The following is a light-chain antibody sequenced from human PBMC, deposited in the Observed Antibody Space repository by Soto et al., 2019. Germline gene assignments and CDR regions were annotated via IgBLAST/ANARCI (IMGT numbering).Light chain of an antibody. V-gene: IGKV3-11*01. Sequence: EIVLTQSPATLSLSPGERATLSCRASQSVSSYLAWYQQKPGQAPRLLIYDASNRATGIPARFSGSGSGTDFTLNIPRLEPDDFAVYYCQQRSNCLFTFGPGTKVDIK. CDR3: QQRSNCLFT. J-gene: IGKJ3*01. CDR2: DAS. CDR1: QSVSSY.